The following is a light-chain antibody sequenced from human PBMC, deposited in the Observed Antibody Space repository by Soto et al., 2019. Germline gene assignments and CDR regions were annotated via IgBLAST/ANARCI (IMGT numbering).Light chain of an antibody. J-gene: IGKJ4*01. CDR1: QTSGSN. Sequence: EIVLTQSPGTLSLSPGERATLSCKTSQTSGSNFLAWYQQKPGQAPRLLIYGASTTATGIPARFSGSGSGTEFTLTISSLQSEDFAVYYCQQYNNWPLTFGGGAKVDIK. CDR2: GAS. CDR3: QQYNNWPLT. V-gene: IGKV3-15*01.